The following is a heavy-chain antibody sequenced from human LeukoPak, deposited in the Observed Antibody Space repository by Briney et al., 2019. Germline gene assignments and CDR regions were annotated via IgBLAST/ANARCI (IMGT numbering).Heavy chain of an antibody. CDR2: VIPILGTT. D-gene: IGHD1-26*01. J-gene: IGHJ4*02. V-gene: IGHV1-69*05. CDR3: ARDDGSATMGFDS. CDR1: GTTFSRFA. Sequence: SVKVSCKASGTTFSRFAISWVRQAPGQGLEWMGGVIPILGTTNYAQKFQDRVSITTDESTSTAYMEVSSLRSVDTAVYYCARDDGSATMGFDSWGQGTLVTVSS.